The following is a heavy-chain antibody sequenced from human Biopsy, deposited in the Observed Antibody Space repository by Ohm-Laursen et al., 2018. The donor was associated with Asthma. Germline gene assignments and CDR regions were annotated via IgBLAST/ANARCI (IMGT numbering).Heavy chain of an antibody. V-gene: IGHV1-18*01. CDR2: ISVYNGNT. CDR1: GYTFNSAG. D-gene: IGHD3-10*01. CDR3: ARAVDYSHYYGIDV. Sequence: SSVKVSCKASGYTFNSAGITWVRQAPGQGLEWMGWISVYNGNTKVAQKLQDRVTMITDTSTSTAYMELRSLRSDDTAVYFGARAVDYSHYYGIDVWGQGTTVTVS. J-gene: IGHJ6*02.